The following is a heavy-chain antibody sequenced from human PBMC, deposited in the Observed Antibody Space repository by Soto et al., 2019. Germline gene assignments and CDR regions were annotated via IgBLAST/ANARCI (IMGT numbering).Heavy chain of an antibody. V-gene: IGHV3-23*01. Sequence: EVQLLESGGGLVQPGGSLRLSCAASGFTFSSYAMTWVRQAPGKGLEWVSAISGSGNTSHYADSVKGRFTISRDSSKKMLYLQMNSLRPEDTAVYYCAKDRGRTWYEDYWGQGTLVTVSS. J-gene: IGHJ4*02. D-gene: IGHD6-13*01. CDR3: AKDRGRTWYEDY. CDR1: GFTFSSYA. CDR2: ISGSGNTS.